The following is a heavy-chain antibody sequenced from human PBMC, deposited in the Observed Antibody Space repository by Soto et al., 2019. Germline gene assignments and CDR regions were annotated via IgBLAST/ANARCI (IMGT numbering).Heavy chain of an antibody. CDR3: ARQRYSSGYIDY. D-gene: IGHD3-22*01. CDR1: GYSFTTYW. CDR2: FYPGDSDV. J-gene: IGHJ4*02. V-gene: IGHV5-51*01. Sequence: GESLKISCQGSGYSFTTYWIAWVRQMPGKGLEWMGIFYPGDSDVKYSPSFQGQVTFSADKSISTAYLQWSSLKASDTAMYYCARQRYSSGYIDYWGQGALVTVSS.